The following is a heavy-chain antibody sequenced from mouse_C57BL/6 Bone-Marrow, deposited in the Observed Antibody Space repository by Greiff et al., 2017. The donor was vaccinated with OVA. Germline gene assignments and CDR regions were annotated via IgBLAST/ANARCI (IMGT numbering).Heavy chain of an antibody. CDR3: VTTVVAKGYYFDY. Sequence: VKLMESGAELVRPGASVKLSCKASGYTFTDYYINWVKQRPGQGLEWIARIYPGSGNTYYNEKFKGKATLTAEKSSSTAYMQLSSLTSEDSAVYFCVTTVVAKGYYFDYWGQGTTLTVSS. D-gene: IGHD1-1*01. CDR1: GYTFTDYY. V-gene: IGHV1-76*01. CDR2: IYPGSGNT. J-gene: IGHJ2*01.